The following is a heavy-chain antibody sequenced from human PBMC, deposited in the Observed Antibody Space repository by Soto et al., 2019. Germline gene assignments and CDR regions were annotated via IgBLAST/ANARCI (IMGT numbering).Heavy chain of an antibody. V-gene: IGHV3-21*01. CDR3: ARDYCSSTSCYYP. J-gene: IGHJ5*02. D-gene: IGHD2-2*01. CDR1: GFSFSSYS. CDR2: ISSSRSYI. Sequence: EVQLVESGGGLVKPGGSLRLSCAASGFSFSSYSMNWVRQAPGKGLEWVASISSSRSYIYYADSVKGRFTIARDNAKNSLYLQMNSPRAEDTAVYYCARDYCSSTSCYYPWGQGALVTVSS.